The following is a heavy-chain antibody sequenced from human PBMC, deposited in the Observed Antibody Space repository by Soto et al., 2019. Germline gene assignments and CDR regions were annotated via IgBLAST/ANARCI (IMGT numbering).Heavy chain of an antibody. Sequence: PGGSLRLSCAASGFSFSTYEMNWVRQAPGKGLEWVSYISKSGIDIYYADSVKGRFTISRDNANNSLYLQMNSLRAEDTAVYYCAPRKYGRFNTGAFDIWGQGTMVTVSS. J-gene: IGHJ3*02. CDR3: APRKYGRFNTGAFDI. V-gene: IGHV3-48*03. CDR2: ISKSGIDI. D-gene: IGHD1-26*01. CDR1: GFSFSTYE.